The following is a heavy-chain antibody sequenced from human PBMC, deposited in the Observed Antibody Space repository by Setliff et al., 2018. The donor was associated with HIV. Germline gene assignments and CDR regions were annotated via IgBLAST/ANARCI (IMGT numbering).Heavy chain of an antibody. V-gene: IGHV1-18*01. CDR3: AKTTPQPHYYYYVDV. J-gene: IGHJ6*03. Sequence: ASVKVSCKASGYIFSTYGISWVRQAPGQGLEWMGWISASNGNTHYVQKVQGRVTLTTDTSTNTAYMELRSLRSDDAAVYYCAKTTPQPHYYYYVDVWGKGTTVTVSS. CDR1: GYIFSTYG. D-gene: IGHD4-17*01. CDR2: ISASNGNT.